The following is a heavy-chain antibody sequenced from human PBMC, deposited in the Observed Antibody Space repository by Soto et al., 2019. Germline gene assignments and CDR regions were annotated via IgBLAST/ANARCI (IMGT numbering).Heavy chain of an antibody. CDR3: ARDGGSPDAFDI. J-gene: IGHJ3*02. CDR2: IIPILGIA. Sequence: QVQLVQSGAEVKKPGSSVKVSCKASGGTFSSYTISWVRQAPGQGLEWMGRIIPILGIANYAQKFQDRVTITADKSTSTAYMELSSLRSEDTAVYYCARDGGSPDAFDIWGQGTMVTVSS. D-gene: IGHD3-10*01. V-gene: IGHV1-69*08. CDR1: GGTFSSYT.